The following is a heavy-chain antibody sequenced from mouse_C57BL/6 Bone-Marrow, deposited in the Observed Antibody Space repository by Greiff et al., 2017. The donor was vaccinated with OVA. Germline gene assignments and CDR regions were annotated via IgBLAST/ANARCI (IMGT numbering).Heavy chain of an antibody. CDR3: ARKPSYYYGTYAMDY. CDR2: IYPGDGDT. CDR1: GYAFSSSW. D-gene: IGHD1-1*01. Sequence: QVQLKESGPELVKPGASVKISCKASGYAFSSSWMNWVKQRPGKGLEWIGRIYPGDGDTNYNGKFKGKATLTADKSSSTAYMPLSSLTSEDSAVSVCARKPSYYYGTYAMDYWGQGTSVTVSS. V-gene: IGHV1-82*01. J-gene: IGHJ4*01.